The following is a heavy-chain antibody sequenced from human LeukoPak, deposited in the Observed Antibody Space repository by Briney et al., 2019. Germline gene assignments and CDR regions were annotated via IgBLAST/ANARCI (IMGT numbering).Heavy chain of an antibody. V-gene: IGHV3-48*02. Sequence: GGSLRLSCAASGFTFSSYNMNWVRQAPGKGLEWVSYISSSSSTIYADSVKGRFTISRDNAKNSLYLQMNSLRDEDTAVYYCAREDYYHGMDVWGQGTTVTVSS. CDR3: AREDYYHGMDV. CDR1: GFTFSSYN. CDR2: ISSSSSTI. J-gene: IGHJ6*02.